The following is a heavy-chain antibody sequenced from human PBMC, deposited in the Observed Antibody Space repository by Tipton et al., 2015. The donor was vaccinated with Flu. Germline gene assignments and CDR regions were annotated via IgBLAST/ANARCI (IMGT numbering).Heavy chain of an antibody. CDR1: GFTFSSYS. V-gene: IGHV3-74*01. Sequence: SLRLSCAASGFTFSSYSMNWVRQAPGKGLVWVSRINSDGSNTSYADSVKGRFTISRDNAKNTLYLQMNSLRAEDTAVYYCNGGSYGYWGQGTLVTVSS. CDR2: INSDGSNT. CDR3: NGGSYGY. J-gene: IGHJ4*02. D-gene: IGHD1-26*01.